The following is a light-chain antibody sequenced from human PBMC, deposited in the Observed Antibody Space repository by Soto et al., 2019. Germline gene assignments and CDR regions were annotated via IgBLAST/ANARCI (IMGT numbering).Light chain of an antibody. CDR1: QSVKSSY. V-gene: IGKV3-20*01. CDR3: QHYNIYSEA. Sequence: EIVLTQSPGTLSLSPGERATLSCRASQSVKSSYLGWYQQTPGQAPRLLIYGTSSRATGIPDRFSGSGSGTDFTLTISSLQPDDFATYYCQHYNIYSEAFGQGTKVDIK. J-gene: IGKJ1*01. CDR2: GTS.